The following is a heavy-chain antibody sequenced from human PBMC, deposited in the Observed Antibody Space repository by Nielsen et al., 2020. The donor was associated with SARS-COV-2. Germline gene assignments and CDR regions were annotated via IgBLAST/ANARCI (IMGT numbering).Heavy chain of an antibody. CDR3: ARAPVNYDFWSGYSDYFDY. CDR2: ISYEGSKQ. Sequence: VRQMPGKGLEWVAYISYEGSKQYYADSVKGRFTISRDFSKSTLYLQMNSLRAEDTAMYYCARAPVNYDFWSGYSDYFDYWGQGTLVTVSS. V-gene: IGHV3-30*03. J-gene: IGHJ4*02. D-gene: IGHD3-3*01.